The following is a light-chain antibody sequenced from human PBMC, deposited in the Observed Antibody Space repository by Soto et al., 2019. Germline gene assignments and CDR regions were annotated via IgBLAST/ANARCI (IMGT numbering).Light chain of an antibody. Sequence: QSALTQPPSASGSPGQSVTISCTGTSSDIGAYNYVSWYQQHPGKAPKLMIYEVSKRASGVPDRFSGSKSGNTASLTVSGLQAEDEADYYCTSHAGSINLVFGGGTKLTVL. CDR2: EVS. CDR1: SSDIGAYNY. CDR3: TSHAGSINLV. J-gene: IGLJ2*01. V-gene: IGLV2-8*01.